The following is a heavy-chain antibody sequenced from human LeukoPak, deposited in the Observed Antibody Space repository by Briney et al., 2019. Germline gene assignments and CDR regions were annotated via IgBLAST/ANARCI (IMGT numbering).Heavy chain of an antibody. J-gene: IGHJ4*02. V-gene: IGHV4-38-2*02. CDR2: IYYSGST. Sequence: SETLSLTCTVSGYSISSGYYWGWIRQPPGKGLEWIGSIYYSGSTYYNPSLKSRVTISVDTSKNQFSLKLSSVTAADTAVYYCARLVATSRDYWGQGTLVTVSS. CDR3: ARLVATSRDY. D-gene: IGHD5-12*01. CDR1: GYSISSGYY.